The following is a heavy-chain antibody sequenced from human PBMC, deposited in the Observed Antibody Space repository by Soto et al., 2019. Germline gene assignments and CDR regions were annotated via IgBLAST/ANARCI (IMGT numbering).Heavy chain of an antibody. CDR1: GFSLSTREVG. J-gene: IGHJ4*02. D-gene: IGHD3-10*01. CDR3: AHRAYYYGSGSYYTH. Sequence: SGPTLVNPTQTLTLTCTFSGFSLSTREVGVGWIRQPPGKALEWLALIYWDDDKRYRPSLKSRLTIVKDTSKNLVILIMTNTDPEDTATYYCAHRAYYYGSGSYYTHWGQGILVTVSS. V-gene: IGHV2-5*02. CDR2: IYWDDDK.